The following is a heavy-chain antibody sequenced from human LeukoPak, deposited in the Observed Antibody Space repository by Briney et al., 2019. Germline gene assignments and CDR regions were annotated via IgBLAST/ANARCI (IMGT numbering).Heavy chain of an antibody. D-gene: IGHD6-13*01. V-gene: IGHV3-23*01. Sequence: GGSLRLSCAASGFTFSSYAMSWVRQAPGKGQEWVSAISGSGGSTYYADSVKGRFTISRDNSKNTLYLQMNSLRAEDTAVYYCARVLSNFYYMDVWGKGTTVTVSS. CDR1: GFTFSSYA. J-gene: IGHJ6*03. CDR2: ISGSGGST. CDR3: ARVLSNFYYMDV.